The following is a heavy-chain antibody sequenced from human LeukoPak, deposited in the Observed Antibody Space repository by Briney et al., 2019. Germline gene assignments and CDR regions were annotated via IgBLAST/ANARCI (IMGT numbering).Heavy chain of an antibody. D-gene: IGHD4-17*01. CDR3: ARDVHGHYGCGWFDP. V-gene: IGHV1-69*05. CDR1: GGTFNNSA. J-gene: IGHJ5*02. CDR2: IMPLFGTA. Sequence: SVKVSCKTSGGTFNNSAISWVRQAPGQGLEWLGGIMPLFGTAGYAQKFQGRVTITKDESTRTVYLELTSLTSDDTAVYYCARDVHGHYGCGWFDPWGQGTLVSVSS.